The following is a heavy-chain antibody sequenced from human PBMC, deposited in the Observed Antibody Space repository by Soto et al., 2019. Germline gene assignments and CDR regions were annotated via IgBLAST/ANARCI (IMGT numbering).Heavy chain of an antibody. Sequence: EVQLVESGGGLVQPGGSLRLSCAASGFTFSLYSMNWVRQAPGKGLEWVSYISSSSTTIYYADSVKGRFNISRDNAKSSLYLQMNSLRDEDTAVYYCASWFDTDRWNYYYYGMDVWGQGTTVTLSS. CDR2: ISSSSTTI. CDR1: GFTFSLYS. CDR3: ASWFDTDRWNYYYYGMDV. D-gene: IGHD2-15*01. V-gene: IGHV3-48*02. J-gene: IGHJ6*02.